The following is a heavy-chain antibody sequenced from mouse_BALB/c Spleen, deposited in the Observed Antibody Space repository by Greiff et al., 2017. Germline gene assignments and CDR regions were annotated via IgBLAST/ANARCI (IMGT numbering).Heavy chain of an antibody. Sequence: VQLKQSGAELVKPGASVKLSCTASGFNIKDTYMHWVKQRPEQGLEWIGRIDPANGNTKYDPKFQGKATITADTSSNTAYLQLSSLTSEDTAVYYSASTMYGNYGYAMDYWGQGTSVTVSS. D-gene: IGHD2-10*02. V-gene: IGHV14-3*02. CDR1: GFNIKDTY. CDR3: ASTMYGNYGYAMDY. J-gene: IGHJ4*01. CDR2: IDPANGNT.